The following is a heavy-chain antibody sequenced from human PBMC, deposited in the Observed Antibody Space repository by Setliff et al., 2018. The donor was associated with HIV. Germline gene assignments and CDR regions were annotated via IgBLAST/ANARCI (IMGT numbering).Heavy chain of an antibody. CDR3: ARDDGGYNYAEALDV. CDR1: GYMFIAYG. Sequence: GASVKVSCKTSGYMFIAYGMSWVRRAPGQGLEWMGWIGPYNDRTEYAQEFQGGVSLTIDTSASTAYMELRSLRSDDTAVYYCARDDGGYNYAEALDVWGQGTMVTVSS. V-gene: IGHV1-18*01. CDR2: IGPYNDRT. D-gene: IGHD3-16*01. J-gene: IGHJ3*01.